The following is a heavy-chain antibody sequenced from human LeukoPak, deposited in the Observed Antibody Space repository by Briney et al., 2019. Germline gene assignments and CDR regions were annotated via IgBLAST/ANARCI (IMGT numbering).Heavy chain of an antibody. V-gene: IGHV3-23*01. CDR2: ISGSGGST. D-gene: IGHD2-21*02. J-gene: IGHJ4*02. Sequence: GGSLRLSCAASGFTFSSYAMSWVRQAPGKGLEWVSAISGSGGSTYYADSVKGRFTISRDNSKNTLYLQMNSLRAEDTAVYCCAKDRGYCGGDCYSGYWGQGTLVTVSS. CDR3: AKDRGYCGGDCYSGY. CDR1: GFTFSSYA.